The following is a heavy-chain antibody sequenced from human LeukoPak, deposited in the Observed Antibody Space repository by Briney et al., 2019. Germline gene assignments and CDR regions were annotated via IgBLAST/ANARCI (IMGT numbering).Heavy chain of an antibody. CDR3: AKASLSGSRLPVYDY. CDR2: IRYDATNK. J-gene: IGHJ4*02. V-gene: IGHV3-30*02. Sequence: GGSLRLSCAASGFTFSNYGMHWVRQAPGKGLEWVTFIRYDATNKFYADSVKGRFTISRDNSKNTLYLQMNSLRAEDTAVYYCAKASLSGSRLPVYDYWGQGTLVTVSS. CDR1: GFTFSNYG. D-gene: IGHD1-26*01.